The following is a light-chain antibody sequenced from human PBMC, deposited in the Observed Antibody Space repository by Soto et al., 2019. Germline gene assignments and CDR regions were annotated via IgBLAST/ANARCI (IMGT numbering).Light chain of an antibody. CDR1: QSVSSNF. CDR2: SAS. J-gene: IGKJ1*01. V-gene: IGKV3-20*01. CDR3: QQYSSSPRT. Sequence: EIVLTQSPGTLSLSPGERATLSCRASQSVSSNFLAWYQQKPGQAPRLLIYSASNRATGIPDRFSGSGSGTDFTLTISKLEPEDFAVYYCQQYSSSPRTFGQGTKVDIK.